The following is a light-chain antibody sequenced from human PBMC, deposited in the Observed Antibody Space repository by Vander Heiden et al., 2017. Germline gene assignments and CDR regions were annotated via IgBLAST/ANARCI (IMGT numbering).Light chain of an antibody. CDR3: QQYNSYLMYT. V-gene: IGKV1-5*03. CDR1: QSISSW. J-gene: IGKJ2*01. CDR2: KAS. Sequence: DIQLTPSPSTLSASVGDRVTITCRASQSISSWLAWYQQKPGKAPKLLIYKASSLESGVPSRFSGSGSGTEFTLTISSLQPDDFATYYCQQYNSYLMYTFGQGTKLEIK.